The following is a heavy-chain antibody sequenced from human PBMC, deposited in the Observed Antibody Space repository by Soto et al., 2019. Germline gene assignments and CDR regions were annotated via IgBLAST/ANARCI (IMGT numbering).Heavy chain of an antibody. CDR1: GYTFTYRY. CDR2: INAGNGNT. Sequence: AASVKVSCKASGYTFTYRYLHWVRQAPGQRLEWMGWINAGNGNTKYSQKFQGRVTITRDTSASTAYMELSSLRSEDTAVYYCARDPRAATPEDYYGMDVWGQGTTVTVSS. J-gene: IGHJ6*02. D-gene: IGHD6-25*01. V-gene: IGHV1-3*01. CDR3: ARDPRAATPEDYYGMDV.